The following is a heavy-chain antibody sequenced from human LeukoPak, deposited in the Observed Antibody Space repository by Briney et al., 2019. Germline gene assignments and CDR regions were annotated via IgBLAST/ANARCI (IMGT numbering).Heavy chain of an antibody. CDR2: MNPNSGNT. Sequence: ASVKVSCKASGYTFTSYDINWVRQATGQGLEWMGWMNPNSGNTGYAQKFQGRVTITRNTSISTAYMELSSLRSEDTAVYYCARGLGLLWFGESTNWFDPWGQGTLVTVSS. CDR3: ARGLGLLWFGESTNWFDP. D-gene: IGHD3-10*01. V-gene: IGHV1-8*03. J-gene: IGHJ5*02. CDR1: GYTFTSYD.